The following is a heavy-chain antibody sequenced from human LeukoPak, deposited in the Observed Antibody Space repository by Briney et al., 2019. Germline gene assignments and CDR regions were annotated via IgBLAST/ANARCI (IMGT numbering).Heavy chain of an antibody. J-gene: IGHJ4*02. D-gene: IGHD4-17*01. CDR2: ISSSSSYV. CDR3: ARDFPTYGDYFGVLDY. CDR1: GFTFSSYS. Sequence: GGSLRLSCAASGFTFSSYSMNWVRQAPGKGLEWVSSISSSSSYVYYADSVKGRFTISRDNSKNTLYLQMNSLRAEDTAVYYCARDFPTYGDYFGVLDYWGQGTLVTVSS. V-gene: IGHV3-21*01.